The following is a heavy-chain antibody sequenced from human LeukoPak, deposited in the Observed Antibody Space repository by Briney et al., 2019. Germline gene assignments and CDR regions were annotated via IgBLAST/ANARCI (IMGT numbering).Heavy chain of an antibody. CDR2: INSDGSST. D-gene: IGHD3-22*01. V-gene: IGHV3-74*01. J-gene: IGHJ4*02. CDR1: GFTFSGFW. CDR3: AKDSSSGYYDY. Sequence: GGSLRLSCAASGFTFSGFWMHWVRQAPGKGLVWVSRINSDGSSTSYADSVKGRFTISRDNSKNTLYLQMNSLRAEDTAVYYCAKDSSSGYYDYWGQGTLVTVSS.